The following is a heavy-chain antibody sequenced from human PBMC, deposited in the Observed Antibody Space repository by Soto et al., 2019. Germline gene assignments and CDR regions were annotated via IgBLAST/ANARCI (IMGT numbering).Heavy chain of an antibody. D-gene: IGHD1-26*01. CDR2: IWYDGSNK. V-gene: IGHV3-33*01. CDR3: ERDSIVGASGMDV. J-gene: IGHJ6*02. CDR1: GFTFSSYG. Sequence: QVQLVESGGGVVQPGRSLRLSCAASGFTFSSYGMHWVRQAPGKGLEWVAVIWYDGSNKYYADSVKGRFTISRDNSKNTLYLQMNSLRAEDTAVYYCERDSIVGASGMDVWGQGTTVTVSS.